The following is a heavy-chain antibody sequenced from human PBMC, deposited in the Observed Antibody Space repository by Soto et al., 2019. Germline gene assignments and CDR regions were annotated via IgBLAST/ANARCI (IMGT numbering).Heavy chain of an antibody. J-gene: IGHJ4*02. CDR3: ASRLFGLGSLDC. CDR2: INPSGGNT. Sequence: VASVKVSCKAAGYTLTRDYMHWVRQAPGQGLEWMGIINPSGGNTSYAQKFQGRITMTRDTSTSTVYMELSSLRSEDTAVYYCASRLFGLGSLDCWGPGTLVTVSS. V-gene: IGHV1-46*01. CDR1: GYTLTRDY. D-gene: IGHD3-3*01.